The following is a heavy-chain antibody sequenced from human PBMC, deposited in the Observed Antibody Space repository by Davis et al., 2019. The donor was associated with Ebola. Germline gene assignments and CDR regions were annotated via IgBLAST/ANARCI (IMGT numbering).Heavy chain of an antibody. CDR1: GYTFTSYY. J-gene: IGHJ4*02. D-gene: IGHD2-2*01. Sequence: ASVKVSCKASGYTFTSYYMHWVRQAPGQGLEWMGIINPSGGSTSYAQKFQDRATMTTDTSTSTAYMELRSLRSDDTAVYYCARSSSWYAARWGQGTPVTVSS. V-gene: IGHV1-46*01. CDR3: ARSSSWYAAR. CDR2: INPSGGST.